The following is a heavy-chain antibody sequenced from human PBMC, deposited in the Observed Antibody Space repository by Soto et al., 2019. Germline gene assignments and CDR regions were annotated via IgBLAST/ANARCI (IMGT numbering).Heavy chain of an antibody. D-gene: IGHD6-19*01. V-gene: IGHV3-30*18. CDR3: ANDSVHAFDI. CDR1: GFTFSSYG. J-gene: IGHJ3*02. CDR2: ISYDGSNK. Sequence: QVQLVESGGGVVQPGRSLRLSCAASGFTFSSYGMHWVRQAPGKGLEWVAVISYDGSNKYYADSVKGRFTISRDNSKNTLYLQMNSLRAEDTAGYYCANDSVHAFDIWGQGTMVTVSS.